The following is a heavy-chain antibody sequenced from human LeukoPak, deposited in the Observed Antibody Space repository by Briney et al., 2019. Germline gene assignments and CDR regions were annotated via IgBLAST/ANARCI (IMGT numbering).Heavy chain of an antibody. CDR3: ARTHCSSTSCYLPYYGMDV. CDR2: ISSSSSYI. V-gene: IGHV3-21*01. J-gene: IGHJ6*02. Sequence: LGGSLRLSCAASGFTFSSYSMNWVRQAPGKGLEWVSSISSSSSYIYYADSVKGRFTISRDNAKNSLYLQMNSLRAEDTAVYYCARTHCSSTSCYLPYYGMDVWAKGPRSPSP. CDR1: GFTFSSYS. D-gene: IGHD2-2*01.